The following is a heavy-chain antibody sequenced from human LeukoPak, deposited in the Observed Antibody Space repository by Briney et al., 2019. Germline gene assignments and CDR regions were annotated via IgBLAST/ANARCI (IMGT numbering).Heavy chain of an antibody. D-gene: IGHD5-18*01. CDR2: ISSSSSYI. CDR1: GFTFSDYY. V-gene: IGHV3-11*06. CDR3: ANQNTARPYFAY. J-gene: IGHJ4*02. Sequence: GGSLRLSCAASGFTFSDYYMSWIRQAPGKGLEWVSSISSSSSYIYYADSVKGRFTISRDNAKNSLYLQMNSLRAEDTAVYYCANQNTARPYFAYWGQGTLVTVSS.